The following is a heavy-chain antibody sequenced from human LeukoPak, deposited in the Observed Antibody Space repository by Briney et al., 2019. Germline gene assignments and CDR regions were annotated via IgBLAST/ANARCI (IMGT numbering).Heavy chain of an antibody. J-gene: IGHJ5*02. CDR1: GVSFSGYY. V-gene: IGHV4-34*01. CDR3: ASVYDSSGYQLGNWFDP. D-gene: IGHD3-22*01. Sequence: SETLSLTCAVYGVSFSGYYWSWIRQPPGKGLEWIGEINHSGSTNYNPSLKSRVTISVDTSKNQFSLKLSSVTAADTAVYYCASVYDSSGYQLGNWFDPWGQGTLVTVSS. CDR2: INHSGST.